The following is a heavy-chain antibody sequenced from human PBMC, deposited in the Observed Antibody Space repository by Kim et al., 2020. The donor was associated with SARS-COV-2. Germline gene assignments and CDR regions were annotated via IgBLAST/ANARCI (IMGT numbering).Heavy chain of an antibody. J-gene: IGHJ3*02. D-gene: IGHD3-9*01. CDR3: ARHYDILTGYRHAFDI. Sequence: SLKSRLTITKDTSKNQVVLTMTNVDPVDTATYYCARHYDILTGYRHAFDIWGQGTMVTVSS. V-gene: IGHV2-5*01.